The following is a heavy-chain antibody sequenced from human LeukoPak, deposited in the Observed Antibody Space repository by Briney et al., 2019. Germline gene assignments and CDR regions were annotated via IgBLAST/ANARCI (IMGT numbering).Heavy chain of an antibody. CDR2: INPNSGGT. J-gene: IGHJ4*02. CDR1: GYTFTGYY. D-gene: IGHD3-10*01. Sequence: GASVKVSCKASGYTFTGYYMHWVRQAPGQGLEWMGWINPNSGGTNYAQKFQGRVTMTRDTSISTAYMELSRLRSDDTAVYYCARVSRGFGELLPLFDYWGQGTLVTVSS. V-gene: IGHV1-2*02. CDR3: ARVSRGFGELLPLFDY.